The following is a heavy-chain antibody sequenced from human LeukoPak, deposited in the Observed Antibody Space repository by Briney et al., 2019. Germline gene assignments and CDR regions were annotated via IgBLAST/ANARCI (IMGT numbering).Heavy chain of an antibody. CDR3: ARVISSSWYLSLPTYYYGMDV. CDR1: GGSISSYY. V-gene: IGHV4-59*08. J-gene: IGHJ6*02. Sequence: SETLSLTCTVSGGSISSYYWSWIRQPPGKGLEWIGYIYYSGSTNYNPSLKSRVTISVDTSKNQFSLKLSSVTAADTAVYYCARVISSSWYLSLPTYYYGMDVWGQGTTVTVSS. D-gene: IGHD6-13*01. CDR2: IYYSGST.